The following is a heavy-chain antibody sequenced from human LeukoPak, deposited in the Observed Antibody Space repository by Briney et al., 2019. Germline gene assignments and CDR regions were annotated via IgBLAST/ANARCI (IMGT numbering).Heavy chain of an antibody. CDR3: AKQLGYCSDGSCYFPY. D-gene: IGHD2-15*01. Sequence: GGSLRLSCAASGFTFGSYAMSWVRQAPGKGLEWVSAISASGGSTYYADSVKGRFTISRDNSMDTLYLQMNSLRAGDTAVYYCAKQLGYCSDGSCYFPYWGQGTLVTVSS. CDR2: ISASGGST. V-gene: IGHV3-23*01. J-gene: IGHJ4*02. CDR1: GFTFGSYA.